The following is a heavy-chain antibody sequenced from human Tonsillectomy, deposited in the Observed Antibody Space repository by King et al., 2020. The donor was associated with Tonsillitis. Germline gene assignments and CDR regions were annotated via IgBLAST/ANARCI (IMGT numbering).Heavy chain of an antibody. CDR1: GGSISSNTYY. J-gene: IGHJ4*02. Sequence: QLQESGPGLVKPSETLSLTCTVSGGSISSNTYYWGWIRQPPGKGREWMGSIYYGVSTYYNPSLKSRVTISVDPSKKQFSLKLCAVTAADTAVYYCAGQGREVRNWYLAYWGQGTLVTASS. CDR2: IYYGVST. V-gene: IGHV4-39*01. D-gene: IGHD1-1*01. CDR3: AGQGREVRNWYLAY.